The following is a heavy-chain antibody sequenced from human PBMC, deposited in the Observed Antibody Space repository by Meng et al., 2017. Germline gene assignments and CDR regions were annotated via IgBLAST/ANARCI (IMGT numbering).Heavy chain of an antibody. Sequence: GESLKISCAASGFTFSSYWMSWVRQAPGKGLEWVANIKQDGSEKYYVDSVKGRFTISRDNAKNSLYLQMNSLRAEDTGFYYCARARYYYDSSGSLPAAGWGRGTLVTVSS. J-gene: IGHJ4*02. CDR1: GFTFSSYW. D-gene: IGHD3-22*01. V-gene: IGHV3-7*04. CDR3: ARARYYYDSSGSLPAAG. CDR2: IKQDGSEK.